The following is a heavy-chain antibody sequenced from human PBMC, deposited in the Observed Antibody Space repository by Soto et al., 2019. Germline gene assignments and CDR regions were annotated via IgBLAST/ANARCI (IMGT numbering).Heavy chain of an antibody. CDR3: AKRSGNYYGSGSYYNGGFDY. V-gene: IGHV3-23*01. CDR1: GFTFSSYA. D-gene: IGHD3-10*01. CDR2: ISGSGGST. Sequence: EVQLLESGGGLVQPGGSLRLSCAASGFTFSSYAMSWVRQAPGKGLEWVSAISGSGGSTYYADSVKGRFTISRDNSKNPLYLQMNSLRAEDTAVYYCAKRSGNYYGSGSYYNGGFDYWGQGTLVTVSS. J-gene: IGHJ4*02.